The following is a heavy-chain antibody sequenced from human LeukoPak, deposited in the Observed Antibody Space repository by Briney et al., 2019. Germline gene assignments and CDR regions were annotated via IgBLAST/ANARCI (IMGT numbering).Heavy chain of an antibody. CDR2: ISGSGGTT. J-gene: IGHJ4*02. V-gene: IGHV3-23*01. CDR3: AKVDCSGGSCYIGGVLKSTFDY. CDR1: GFTFSSYA. Sequence: PGGSLRLSCAASGFTFSSYAMSWVRQAPGKGLEWVSVISGSGGTTYYADSVKGRFTISRDNSKNTMYLQMNSLRAEDTAVYYCAKVDCSGGSCYIGGVLKSTFDYWGQGTLVTVSS. D-gene: IGHD2-15*01.